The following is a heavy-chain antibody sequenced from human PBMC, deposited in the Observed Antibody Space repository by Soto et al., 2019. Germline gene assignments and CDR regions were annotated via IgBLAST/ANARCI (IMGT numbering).Heavy chain of an antibody. V-gene: IGHV3-23*01. CDR2: ISGSVGRT. Sequence: DVQLLESGGGLVQPGGSLSLACEASGFTFSDHGMSWVRQAPGKGLEWVSAISGSVGRTYYANSVKGLFTISRDNSKNTLFLQMSSLRDEDTAVYYCAKDRTIAARNYDAWGQGALVTVSS. J-gene: IGHJ5*02. CDR1: GFTFSDHG. CDR3: AKDRTIAARNYDA. D-gene: IGHD6-6*01.